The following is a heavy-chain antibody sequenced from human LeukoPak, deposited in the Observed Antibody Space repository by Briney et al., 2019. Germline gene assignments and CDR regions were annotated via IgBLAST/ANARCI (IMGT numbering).Heavy chain of an antibody. CDR2: ISAYNGNT. CDR1: GYTFTSYG. V-gene: IGHV1-18*01. D-gene: IGHD4-23*01. CDR3: ARDYGGNSGWFDP. Sequence: ASVRVSCKASGYTFTSYGISWVRQAPGQGLEWMGWISAYNGNTNYAQKLQGRVTVTTDTSTSTAHMELRSLRSDDTAVYYCARDYGGNSGWFDPWGQGTLVTVSS. J-gene: IGHJ5*02.